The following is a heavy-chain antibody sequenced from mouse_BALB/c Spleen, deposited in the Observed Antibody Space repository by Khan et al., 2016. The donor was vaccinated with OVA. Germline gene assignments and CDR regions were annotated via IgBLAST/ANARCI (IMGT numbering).Heavy chain of an antibody. J-gene: IGHJ3*01. CDR1: GFTFSTYG. D-gene: IGHD1-1*01. V-gene: IGHV5-6*01. CDR2: ISTGGSYT. CDR3: ARLAYYYDSEGFAY. Sequence: EVELVESGGDLVKPGGSLKLSCAASGFTFSTYGMSWVRQTPDKRLEWVATISTGGSYTYYPDSVKGRFTISRDNAKNTLYLQMSSLKSEDTAMFYCARLAYYYDSEGFAYWGQGTLGTVSA.